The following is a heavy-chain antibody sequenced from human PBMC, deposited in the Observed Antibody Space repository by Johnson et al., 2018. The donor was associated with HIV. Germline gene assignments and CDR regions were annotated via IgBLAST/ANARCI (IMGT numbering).Heavy chain of an antibody. CDR2: ISYDGTNK. V-gene: IGHV3-30*14. J-gene: IGHJ3*01. D-gene: IGHD1-26*01. CDR3: ARGGVGYSGSYHDAFDL. CDR1: KFTFSSYP. Sequence: VQLVESGGGVVQPGRSLRLSCAASKFTFSSYPMHWVRQAPGKGLEWVALISYDGTNKYYADSAKGRFTISRDNSKNTLYLQMNSLRAEDTTMYYCARGGVGYSGSYHDAFDLWGQGTMVTVSS.